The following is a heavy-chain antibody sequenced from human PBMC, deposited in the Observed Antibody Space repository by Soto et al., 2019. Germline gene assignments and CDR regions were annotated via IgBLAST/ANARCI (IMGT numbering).Heavy chain of an antibody. CDR1: GGTFSTYT. CDR3: TRDLYYFDSSAYYGHNWFDP. J-gene: IGHJ5*02. CDR2: IIPMFGTT. D-gene: IGHD3-22*01. V-gene: IGHV1-69*12. Sequence: QVQLVQSGAEVKKPGSSVKVSCKASGGTFSTYTMSWVRQAPGQGPEWMGGIIPMFGTTTYAENFQGRVTITADESTSTAYMELTSLRSEDTAVYYCTRDLYYFDSSAYYGHNWFDPWGQGTRVTVSS.